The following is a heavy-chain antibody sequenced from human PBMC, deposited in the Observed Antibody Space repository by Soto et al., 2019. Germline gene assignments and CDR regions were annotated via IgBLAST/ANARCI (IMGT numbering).Heavy chain of an antibody. CDR2: IWYDGSNK. D-gene: IGHD6-19*01. Sequence: QVQLVESGGGVVQPGRSLRLSCAASGFTFSSYGMHWVRQAPGKGLEWVAVIWYDGSNKYYADSVKGRFTISRDNSKNTLYLQMNSLRAEDTAVYYCARSNRQWLAPFDYWGQGTLVTVSS. J-gene: IGHJ4*02. CDR3: ARSNRQWLAPFDY. CDR1: GFTFSSYG. V-gene: IGHV3-33*01.